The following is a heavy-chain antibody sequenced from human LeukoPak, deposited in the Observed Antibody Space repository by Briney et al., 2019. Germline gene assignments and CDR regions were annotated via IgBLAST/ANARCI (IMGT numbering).Heavy chain of an antibody. CDR2: IYTSGST. D-gene: IGHD3-10*01. J-gene: IGHJ6*03. V-gene: IGHV4-61*02. Sequence: SETLSLTCTVSGGSISSNSYYWSWIRQPAGKGLEWIGRIYTSGSTDYNPSLKSRVTMSVDTSKNQFSLKVNSVTAADTAVYYCARVYDSGSQAYFYYMGVWGKGTTVTISS. CDR3: ARVYDSGSQAYFYYMGV. CDR1: GGSISSNSYY.